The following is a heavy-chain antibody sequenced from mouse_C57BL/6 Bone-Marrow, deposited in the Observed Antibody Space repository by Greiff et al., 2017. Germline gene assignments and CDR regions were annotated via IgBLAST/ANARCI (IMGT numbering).Heavy chain of an antibody. Sequence: EVHLVESEAELVRPGASVKLSCTASGFNIKDDYMHWVKQRPEQGLGWIGWIDPENGDTEYASKFQGKATITADTSSNTAYLQLSSLTSEDTAVYYCTRDYYGTRFAYWGQGTLVTVSA. J-gene: IGHJ3*01. D-gene: IGHD1-1*01. CDR3: TRDYYGTRFAY. CDR2: IDPENGDT. CDR1: GFNIKDDY. V-gene: IGHV14-4*01.